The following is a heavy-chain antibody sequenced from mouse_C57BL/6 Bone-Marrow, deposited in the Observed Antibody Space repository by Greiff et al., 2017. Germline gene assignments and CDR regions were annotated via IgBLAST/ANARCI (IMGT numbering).Heavy chain of an antibody. CDR1: GFTFSNYW. Sequence: EVMLVESGGGLVQPGGSMKLSCVASGFTFSNYWMNWVRQSPEKGLEWVAQIRLKSDNYATHYAESVKGRFTISRDDSKSSVYLQMNNLRAEDTGIYYGTGSNDDFDYWGQGTTLTVSS. CDR2: IRLKSDNYAT. D-gene: IGHD2-12*01. V-gene: IGHV6-3*01. J-gene: IGHJ2*01. CDR3: TGSNDDFDY.